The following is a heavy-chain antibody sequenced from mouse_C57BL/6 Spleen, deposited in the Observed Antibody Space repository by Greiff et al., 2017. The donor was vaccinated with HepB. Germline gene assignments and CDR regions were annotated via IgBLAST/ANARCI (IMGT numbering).Heavy chain of an antibody. CDR3: ARGNYYGSSAWFAY. Sequence: QVHVKQSGAELVKPGASVKMSCKASGYTFTTYPIEWVKQNHGKSLEWIGNFHPYNDDTKYNEKFKGKATLTVEKSSSTVYLELSRLTSDDSAVYYCARGNYYGSSAWFAYWGQGTLVTVSA. V-gene: IGHV1-47*01. J-gene: IGHJ3*01. CDR2: FHPYNDDT. D-gene: IGHD1-1*01. CDR1: GYTFTTYP.